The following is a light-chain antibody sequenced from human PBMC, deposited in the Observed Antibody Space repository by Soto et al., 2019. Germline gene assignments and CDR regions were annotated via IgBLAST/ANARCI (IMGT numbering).Light chain of an antibody. J-gene: IGKJ2*02. V-gene: IGKV3-20*01. CDR2: GAS. CDR1: QSVSSSY. CDR3: QQYASSPPCN. Sequence: EIVLTQSPGTLSLSPGERATLSCRASQSVSSSYLAWYQQKPGQAPRLLIYGASSRATGIPDRFSGSGSGTDFTPTISRLEPEEFAVYYCQQYASSPPCNFGQGTKLQIK.